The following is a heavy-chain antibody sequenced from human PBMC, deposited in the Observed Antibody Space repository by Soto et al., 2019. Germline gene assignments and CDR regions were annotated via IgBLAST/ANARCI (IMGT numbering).Heavy chain of an antibody. Sequence: ASVKVSCKASGYTFTNYGISWVRQAPGQGLEWMGWINTYNGNTNHAQKLQGRVTMTTDTSTSTAYMELRSLRSDDTAVYYCAACVGGYIYGLARHWSPGTLVTVSS. CDR3: AACVGGYIYGLARH. CDR2: INTYNGNT. J-gene: IGHJ4*02. D-gene: IGHD1-26*01. CDR1: GYTFTNYG. V-gene: IGHV1-18*01.